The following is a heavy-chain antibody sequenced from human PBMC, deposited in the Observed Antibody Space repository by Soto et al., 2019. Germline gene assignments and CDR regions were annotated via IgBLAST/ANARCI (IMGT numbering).Heavy chain of an antibody. CDR3: AKGASFSYEINWFDP. D-gene: IGHD5-12*01. V-gene: IGHV3-23*01. J-gene: IGHJ5*02. Sequence: EVQLLESGGKLIQAGGSLRLSCAASGFTFSSYAMTWVRQAPGKGLEWVSAISGSGGSTYYEDSVKGRFTISRDNSRNTLYLQMNSLRAEDTAVYYCAKGASFSYEINWFDPWGQGTLVTVSS. CDR1: GFTFSSYA. CDR2: ISGSGGST.